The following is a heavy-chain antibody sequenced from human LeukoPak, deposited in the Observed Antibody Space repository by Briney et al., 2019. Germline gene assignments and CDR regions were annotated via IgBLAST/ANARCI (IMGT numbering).Heavy chain of an antibody. Sequence: SETLSLTCTVSGGSISSYYWSWIRQPPGKGLEWIGYIYYSGSTNYNPSLKSRVTISVDTSKNQFSLNLSSVTAADTAVYYCARAHSGSYPFDYWGQGTLVTVSS. J-gene: IGHJ4*02. CDR3: ARAHSGSYPFDY. V-gene: IGHV4-59*01. CDR2: IYYSGST. CDR1: GGSISSYY. D-gene: IGHD1-26*01.